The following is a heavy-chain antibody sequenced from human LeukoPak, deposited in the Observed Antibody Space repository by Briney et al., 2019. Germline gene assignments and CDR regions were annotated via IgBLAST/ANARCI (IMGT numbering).Heavy chain of an antibody. D-gene: IGHD6-19*01. CDR1: GGSFSGYY. J-gene: IGHJ4*02. CDR3: AIDSSGWGYRFDY. Sequence: SETLSLTCAVYGGSFSGYYRGWIRQPPGKGLEWIGSIYYSGSTYYNPSLKSRVTISVDTSKNQFSLKLSSVTAADTAVYYCAIDSSGWGYRFDYWGQGTLVTVSS. V-gene: IGHV4-34*01. CDR2: IYYSGST.